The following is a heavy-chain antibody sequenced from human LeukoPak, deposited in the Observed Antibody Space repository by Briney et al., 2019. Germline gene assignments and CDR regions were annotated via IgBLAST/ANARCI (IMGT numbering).Heavy chain of an antibody. CDR3: ARREGTAFDY. CDR1: GFTFTSYE. D-gene: IGHD1-7*01. V-gene: IGHV3-48*03. Sequence: PEGPLRLSCAASGFTFTSYEMNWVRQAPGKGLEWVSYISSSGSPISYADSVKGRFTISRDNAKNSLYLQMNSLRAEDTAIYYCARREGTAFDYWGQGTLVTVSS. J-gene: IGHJ4*02. CDR2: ISSSGSPI.